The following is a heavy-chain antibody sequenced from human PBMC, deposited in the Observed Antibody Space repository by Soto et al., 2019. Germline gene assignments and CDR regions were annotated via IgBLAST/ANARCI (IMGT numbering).Heavy chain of an antibody. CDR2: IIPIFGTA. CDR1: GGTFSSYA. V-gene: IGHV1-69*12. J-gene: IGHJ3*02. D-gene: IGHD3-22*01. CDR3: ARGVAGVGWLACDDAFDI. Sequence: QVQLVQSGAEVKKPGSSVKVSCKASGGTFSSYAISWVRQAPGQGLEWMGGIIPIFGTANYAQKFQGRVTITADESTSTAYMELSSLRSEDTAVYYCARGVAGVGWLACDDAFDIWGQGTMVTVSS.